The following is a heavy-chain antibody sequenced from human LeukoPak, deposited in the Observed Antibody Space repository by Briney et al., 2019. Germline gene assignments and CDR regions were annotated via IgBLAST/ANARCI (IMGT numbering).Heavy chain of an antibody. CDR1: GGSISSYY. V-gene: IGHV4-4*07. J-gene: IGHJ6*02. CDR3: ARDFPELRNYYYYGMDV. Sequence: SETLSLTCTVSGGSISSYYWSWIRQPAGKGLEWIGRIYTSGSTNYNPSLKSRVTMSVDTSKNQFSLKLSSVTAADTAAYYCARDFPELRNYYYYGMDVWGQGTTVTVSS. CDR2: IYTSGST. D-gene: IGHD1-7*01.